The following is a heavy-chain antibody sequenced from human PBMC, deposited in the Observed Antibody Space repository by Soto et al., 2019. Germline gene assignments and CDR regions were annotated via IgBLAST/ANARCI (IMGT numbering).Heavy chain of an antibody. CDR1: GFTFSRYA. CDR2: ISYDGSNK. Sequence: QVQLVESGGGVVQPGRSLRLSCAVSGFTFSRYAMHWVRQAPGKGLEWVSVISYDGSNKYYADSVKGRSTISRDNSKNTLYLQMNSLRPEDTAVYYCARDRVWGTVAGIVYYFDYWGQGTLVTLSS. D-gene: IGHD6-19*01. CDR3: ARDRVWGTVAGIVYYFDY. V-gene: IGHV3-30*04. J-gene: IGHJ4*02.